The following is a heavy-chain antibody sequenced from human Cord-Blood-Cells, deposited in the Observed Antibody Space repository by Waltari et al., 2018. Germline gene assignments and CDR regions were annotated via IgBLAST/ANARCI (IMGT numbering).Heavy chain of an antibody. CDR2: IIPIFGTA. D-gene: IGHD6-6*01. V-gene: IGHV1-69*01. CDR1: ALTFSSHA. J-gene: IGHJ3*02. CDR3: ALSSSSDAFDI. Sequence: QVQLVQSGAEVTKPESSVKVSCKASALTFSSHAITWVRPAPGQGLEWMGGIIPIFGTANYAQKFQGRVTITADESTSTAYMELSSLRSEDTAVYYCALSSSSDAFDIWGQGTMVTVSS.